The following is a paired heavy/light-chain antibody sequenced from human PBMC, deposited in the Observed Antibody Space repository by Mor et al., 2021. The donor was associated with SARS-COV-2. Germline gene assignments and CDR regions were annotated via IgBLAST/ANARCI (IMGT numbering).Heavy chain of an antibody. Sequence: EVQLVESGGGLVQPGGSLRLSCSASGFTFSSYAMHWVRQAPGKGLEYLSVISDTGGVTHYADSVKGRFTISRDNSKNTLYLQMSSLRSDDTAVYYCVKDLAPTAIHYFDYWGQGTLVTVSS. V-gene: IGHV3-64D*06. CDR1: GFTFSSYA. CDR2: ISDTGGVT. CDR3: VKDLAPTAIHYFDY. D-gene: IGHD2-2*02. J-gene: IGHJ4*02.
Light chain of an antibody. CDR2: WAS. CDR1: QSVLHSSNNKNY. CDR3: QQYYSNPIT. J-gene: IGKJ5*01. V-gene: IGKV4-1*01. Sequence: DIVVTQSPDSLAVSLGERATINCRSSQSVLHSSNNKNYLAWYQQKPRQPPKLLIYWASTRESGVPDRFSGSGSGTDFTLTISSLQAEDVAVYYCQQYYSNPITFGQGTRLEIK.